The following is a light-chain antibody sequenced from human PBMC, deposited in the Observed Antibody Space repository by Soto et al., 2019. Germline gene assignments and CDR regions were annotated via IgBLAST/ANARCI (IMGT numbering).Light chain of an antibody. Sequence: EIVLTQSPATLSVSPGERATLSCRASQSVNGDLAWFQQKPGQAPRLLIYGASTRATGIPARFSGIGSGTAFTLTISSLQSEDFAIYYCQQYNNLPLTFGGGTKVEIK. V-gene: IGKV3-15*01. CDR3: QQYNNLPLT. J-gene: IGKJ4*01. CDR1: QSVNGD. CDR2: GAS.